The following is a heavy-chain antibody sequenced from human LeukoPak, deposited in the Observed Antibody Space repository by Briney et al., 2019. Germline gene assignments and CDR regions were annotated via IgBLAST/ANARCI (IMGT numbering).Heavy chain of an antibody. J-gene: IGHJ6*02. CDR2: IYSGGST. V-gene: IGHV3-53*01. D-gene: IGHD6-6*01. Sequence: GGSLRLSCAASGFTVSSNYMSWVRQAPGKGLEWVSVIYSGGSTYYADSVKGRFTISRDNSKNTLYLQMNSLRAEDTAVYYCARVSLASIAARPYYYYGMDVWGQGTTVTVSS. CDR1: GFTVSSNY. CDR3: ARVSLASIAARPYYYYGMDV.